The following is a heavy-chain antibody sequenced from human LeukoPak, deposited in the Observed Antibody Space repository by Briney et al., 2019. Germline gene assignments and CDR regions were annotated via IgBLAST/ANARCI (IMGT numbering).Heavy chain of an antibody. CDR1: GYTFTSYD. V-gene: IGHV1-8*01. J-gene: IGHJ4*02. CDR2: MNPNSGNT. Sequence: ASVKVSCKASGYTFTSYDINWVRQATGQGLEWMGWMNPNSGNTGYAQKFQGRVTMTRNTSISTAYMELSSLRSEDTAVYYCVRGLIAARPDDDYWGQGTLVTVSS. D-gene: IGHD6-6*01. CDR3: VRGLIAARPDDDY.